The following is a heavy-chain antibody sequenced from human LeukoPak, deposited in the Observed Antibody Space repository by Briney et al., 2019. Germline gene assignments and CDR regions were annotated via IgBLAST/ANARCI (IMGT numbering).Heavy chain of an antibody. V-gene: IGHV4-4*07. J-gene: IGHJ4*02. D-gene: IGHD3-3*01. CDR1: GGSISSYY. Sequence: SETLSLTCTVSGGSISSYYWSWIRQPAGKGLEWIGRIYTRGSTNYNPSLKSRVTMSVDTSKNQFSLKLSSVTAADTAVYYCARGGVLEWLFDYWGQGTLVTVSS. CDR3: ARGGVLEWLFDY. CDR2: IYTRGST.